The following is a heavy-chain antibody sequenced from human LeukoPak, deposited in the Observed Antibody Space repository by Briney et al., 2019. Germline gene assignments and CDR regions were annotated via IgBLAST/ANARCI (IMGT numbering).Heavy chain of an antibody. CDR2: IYYSGST. CDR3: ARETTVTTIDAFDI. J-gene: IGHJ3*02. CDR1: GGSISSSSYY. Sequence: SVTLSLTCTVSGGSISSSSYYWGWIRQPPGKGLEWIGSIYYSGSTYYNPSLKSRVTISVDTSKNQFSLKLSSVTAADTAVYYCARETTVTTIDAFDIWGQGTMVTVSS. D-gene: IGHD4-17*01. V-gene: IGHV4-39*07.